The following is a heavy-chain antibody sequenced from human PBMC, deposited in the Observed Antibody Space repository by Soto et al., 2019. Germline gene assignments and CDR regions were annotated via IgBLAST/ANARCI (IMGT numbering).Heavy chain of an antibody. CDR2: IYYSGST. Sequence: SETLSLTCTVSGGSISGYYWSWIRQPPGKGLEWIGYIYYSGSTNYNPSLKSRVTISVDTSKNQFSLKLSSVTAADTAVYYCARGIAVAGTHFDPWGQGTLVTVS. CDR3: ARGIAVAGTHFDP. J-gene: IGHJ5*02. CDR1: GGSISGYY. D-gene: IGHD6-19*01. V-gene: IGHV4-59*01.